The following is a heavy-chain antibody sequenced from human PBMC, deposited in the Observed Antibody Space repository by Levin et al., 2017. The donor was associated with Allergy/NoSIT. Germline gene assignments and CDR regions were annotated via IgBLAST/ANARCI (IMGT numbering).Heavy chain of an antibody. J-gene: IGHJ6*02. Sequence: SCAASGFTFSSYGMHWVRQAPGKGLEWVAVISYDGSNKYYADSVKGRFTISRDNSKNTLYLQMNSLRAEDTAVYYCAKDLGGRASPSPHYYYGMDVWGQGTTVTVSS. CDR2: ISYDGSNK. CDR1: GFTFSSYG. CDR3: AKDLGGRASPSPHYYYGMDV. V-gene: IGHV3-30*18.